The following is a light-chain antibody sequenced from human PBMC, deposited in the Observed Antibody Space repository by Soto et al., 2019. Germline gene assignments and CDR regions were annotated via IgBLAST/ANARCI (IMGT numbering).Light chain of an antibody. V-gene: IGKV3-20*01. Sequence: ELVCTQSPGTLSLSRGERATLSCRARQSVSSYLAWYQQKPGQPPRLLIYGASTRATGVPDRFSGSGSGTDFTLTISRLEPEDFAVYYCQQYHNSPITFGQGTRLEI. J-gene: IGKJ5*01. CDR1: QSVSSY. CDR2: GAS. CDR3: QQYHNSPIT.